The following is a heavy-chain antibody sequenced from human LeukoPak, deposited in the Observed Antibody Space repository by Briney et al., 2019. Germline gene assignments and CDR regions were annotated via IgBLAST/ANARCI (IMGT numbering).Heavy chain of an antibody. J-gene: IGHJ4*02. CDR1: RVSFSGGSYY. V-gene: IGHV4-61*01. Sequence: PSETLSLTCTVSRVSFSGGSYYWSWIRQPPGTGLEWIGYIYYSGSTNYNPSLKSRVTISVDTSKNQFSLKLSSVTAADTAVYYCARATLPYSSSGFDYWGQGTLVTVSS. CDR2: IYYSGST. CDR3: ARATLPYSSSGFDY. D-gene: IGHD6-13*01.